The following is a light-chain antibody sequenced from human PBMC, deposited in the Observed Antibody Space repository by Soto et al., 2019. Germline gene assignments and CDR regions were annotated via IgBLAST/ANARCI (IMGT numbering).Light chain of an antibody. CDR2: TAS. CDR1: RYIRSD. CDR3: LQDYNYPWT. J-gene: IGKJ1*01. V-gene: IGKV1-6*01. Sequence: IQMTQSPSSLSASVGDRVTITCRASRYIRSDLSWYQQRPGQAPKVLIYTASSLQSGVPSRFSGSGSGTDFTLTISSLQPEDCATYYCLQDYNYPWTFGQGTKVDVK.